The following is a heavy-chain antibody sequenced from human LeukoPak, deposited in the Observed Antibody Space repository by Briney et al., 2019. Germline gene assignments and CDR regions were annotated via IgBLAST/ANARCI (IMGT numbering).Heavy chain of an antibody. CDR1: GGSISSGGYS. J-gene: IGHJ4*02. CDR2: IYHSGST. D-gene: IGHD2/OR15-2a*01. Sequence: PSETLSLTCAVSGGSISSGGYSWSWIRQPPGKGLEWIGYIYHSGSTYYNPSLKSRVTISVDTSKNQFSLKLSSVTAADTAVYYCARESPTYLLGLGYFDYWGQGTLVTVSS. V-gene: IGHV4-30-2*01. CDR3: ARESPTYLLGLGYFDY.